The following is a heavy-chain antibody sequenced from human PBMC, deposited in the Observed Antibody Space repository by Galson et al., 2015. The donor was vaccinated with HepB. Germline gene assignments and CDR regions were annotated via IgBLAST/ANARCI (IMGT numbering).Heavy chain of an antibody. D-gene: IGHD6-19*01. CDR3: ARDGVDGYSSGWYYFDY. V-gene: IGHV1-69*13. J-gene: IGHJ4*02. Sequence: SVKVSCKASGGTFSSYAISWVRQAPGQGLEWMGGIIPIFGTANYAQKFQGRVTITADESTSTAYMELSSLRSEDTAVYYCARDGVDGYSSGWYYFDYWGQGTLVTVSS. CDR1: GGTFSSYA. CDR2: IIPIFGTA.